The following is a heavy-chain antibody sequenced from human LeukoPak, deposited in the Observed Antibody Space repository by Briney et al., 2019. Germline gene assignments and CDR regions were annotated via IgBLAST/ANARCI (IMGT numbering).Heavy chain of an antibody. CDR2: ISSGGLTI. V-gene: IGHV3-48*04. CDR1: GFTFSTYT. D-gene: IGHD4/OR15-4a*01. Sequence: GGSLRLSCVASGFTFSTYTVNWVRQAPGKGLEWLSYISSGGLTIFYADSVKGRFTISRDNTKNAIYLDMTNLRAEDTAVYYCARDFDYGDYMDFWGQGTLVAVSS. CDR3: ARDFDYGDYMDF. J-gene: IGHJ4*02.